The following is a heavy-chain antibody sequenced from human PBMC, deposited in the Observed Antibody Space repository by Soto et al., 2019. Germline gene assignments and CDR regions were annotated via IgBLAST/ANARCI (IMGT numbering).Heavy chain of an antibody. CDR2: IDPSDSYT. V-gene: IGHV5-10-1*01. J-gene: IGHJ6*02. CDR1: GYSFTSYW. D-gene: IGHD6-6*01. CDR3: ARRGSSPYYYYGMDV. Sequence: PGESVKISCXGSGYSFTSYWISWVRQMPGKGLEWMGRIDPSDSYTNYSPSFQGHVTISADKSISTAYLQWSSLKASDTAMYYCARRGSSPYYYYGMDVWGQGTTVTVSS.